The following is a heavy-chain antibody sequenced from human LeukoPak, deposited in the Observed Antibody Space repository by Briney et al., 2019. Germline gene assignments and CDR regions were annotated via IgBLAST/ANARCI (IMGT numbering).Heavy chain of an antibody. CDR2: INHSGST. J-gene: IGHJ6*03. V-gene: IGHV4-34*01. CDR3: ARGRGYYYMDV. CDR1: GVSFSGYY. Sequence: PSETLSLTCAVYGVSFSGYYWSWIRQPPGKGREWIGEINHSGSTNYNPSLKSRVTISVDTSKNQFSLKLSSVTAADTAVYYGARGRGYYYMDVWGKGTTVTVAS.